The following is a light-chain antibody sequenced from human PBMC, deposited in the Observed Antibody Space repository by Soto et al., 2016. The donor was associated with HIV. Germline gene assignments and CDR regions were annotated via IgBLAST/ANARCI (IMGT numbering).Light chain of an antibody. J-gene: IGKJ2*01. CDR1: QGISSY. CDR3: QQFGNSPYT. CDR2: AAS. V-gene: IGKV1-8*01. Sequence: AIRMTQSPSSLSASTGDRVTITCRASQGISSYLAWYQRKPGKAPKLLIYAASTLQSGVPSRFSGSGSGTDFTLTISCLQSEDFATYYCQQFGNSPYTFGQGTKLEIK.